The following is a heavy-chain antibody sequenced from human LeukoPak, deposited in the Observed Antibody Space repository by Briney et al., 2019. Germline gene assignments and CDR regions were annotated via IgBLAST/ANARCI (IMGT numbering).Heavy chain of an antibody. CDR2: INPNSGGT. V-gene: IGHV1-2*02. Sequence: GASVKVSCKASGYTFTGYYMHWVRQAPGQGLEWMGWINPNSGGTNYAQKFQGRVTMTRDTSISTAYMELSRLRSDDTAVYYCAREMYSSGWFVDYWGQGTLVTVSS. CDR1: GYTFTGYY. CDR3: AREMYSSGWFVDY. J-gene: IGHJ4*02. D-gene: IGHD6-19*01.